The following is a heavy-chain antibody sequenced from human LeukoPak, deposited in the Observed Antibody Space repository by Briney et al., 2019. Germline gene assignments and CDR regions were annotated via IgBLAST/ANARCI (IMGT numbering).Heavy chain of an antibody. CDR1: GGSISSYY. CDR3: AREMITMVRGVMTDYFDY. V-gene: IGHV4-59*01. J-gene: IGHJ4*02. D-gene: IGHD3-10*01. CDR2: IYYSGST. Sequence: SETLSLTCTVSGGSISSYYRRWIRQPPGKGLEWIGYIYYSGSTNYNPSLKSRVTISVDTSKNQFSLKLSSVTAADTAVYYCAREMITMVRGVMTDYFDYWGQGTLVTVSS.